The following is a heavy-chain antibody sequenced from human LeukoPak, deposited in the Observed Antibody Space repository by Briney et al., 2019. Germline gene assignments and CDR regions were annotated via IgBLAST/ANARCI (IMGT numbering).Heavy chain of an antibody. Sequence: GGSLRLSCAASGFTFSSYWMSWVRQAPGKGLEWVANIKQDGSEKYYVDSVKGRFTISRDNAKNSLYLQMNSLRAEDTAVYYCAREGTVLLWFGELIRGSNEGNYFDYWGQGTLVTVSS. CDR2: IKQDGSEK. CDR3: AREGTVLLWFGELIRGSNEGNYFDY. D-gene: IGHD3-10*01. CDR1: GFTFSSYW. J-gene: IGHJ4*02. V-gene: IGHV3-7*01.